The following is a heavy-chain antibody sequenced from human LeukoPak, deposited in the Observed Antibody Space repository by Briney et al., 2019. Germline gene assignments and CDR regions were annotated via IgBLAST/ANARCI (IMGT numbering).Heavy chain of an antibody. CDR3: RRAYHPGGWFDP. CDR2: ISSSGSTR. Sequence: GGSLTLLCAPSGFTLSSHEMNWARHAPGKGLEWGSYISSSGSTRYYADSVKSRFTISRDNAKNSLFLQMNSLTAEDTAVHYCRRAYHPGGWFDPWGQGTLVTVSS. CDR1: GFTLSSHE. V-gene: IGHV3-48*03. D-gene: IGHD2-21*01. J-gene: IGHJ5*02.